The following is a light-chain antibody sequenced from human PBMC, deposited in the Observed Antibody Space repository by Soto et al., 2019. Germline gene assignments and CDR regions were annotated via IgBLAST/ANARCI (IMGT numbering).Light chain of an antibody. CDR2: SNN. J-gene: IGLJ3*02. CDR1: TSKIGSNT. Sequence: QPVLTQPPSASGTPGQTVTISCSGGTSKIGSNTINWYQHLPGMAPKLLIYSNNQRPSGVPDRFSGSKSGTSASLAISRLQSEDEADFSGRAWDDTLNGWVFGGGTKLTVL. V-gene: IGLV1-44*01. CDR3: RAWDDTLNGWV.